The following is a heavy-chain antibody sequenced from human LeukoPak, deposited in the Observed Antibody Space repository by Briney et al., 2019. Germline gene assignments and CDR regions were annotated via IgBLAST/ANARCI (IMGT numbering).Heavy chain of an antibody. D-gene: IGHD3-22*01. J-gene: IGHJ4*02. CDR2: IYDSGST. CDR1: GDSISSYY. Sequence: NPSETLSLTCTVSGDSISSYYWSWIRQPPGKGLEWIGNIYDSGSTNYYPSLKSRVTISVDTSKNQCSLKLSSVTAADTAVYYCARQSISGSSLSYFDYWGQGTLVNVSS. V-gene: IGHV4-59*01. CDR3: ARQSISGSSLSYFDY.